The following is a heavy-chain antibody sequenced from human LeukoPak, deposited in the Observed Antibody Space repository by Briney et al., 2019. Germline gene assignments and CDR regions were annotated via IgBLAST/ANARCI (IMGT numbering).Heavy chain of an antibody. CDR1: GLSFSSYA. V-gene: IGHV3-23*01. D-gene: IGHD3-3*01. Sequence: GGSLRLSCAASGLSFSSYAMSWVRQAPGKGLEWVSAISGSGGSTYYADSVKGRFTISRDNSKNTLYLQMNSLRAEDTAVYYCAKDRITSRHFDYWGQGTLVTVSS. CDR3: AKDRITSRHFDY. J-gene: IGHJ4*02. CDR2: ISGSGGST.